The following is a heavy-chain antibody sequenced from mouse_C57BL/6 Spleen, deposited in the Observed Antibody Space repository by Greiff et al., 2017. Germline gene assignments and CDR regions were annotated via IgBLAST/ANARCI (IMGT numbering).Heavy chain of an antibody. Sequence: VQLQQSGAELVKPGASVKISCKASGYDFSSYWMHWVKQRPGKGLEWIGQIYPGDGDTNYNGKFKGKATLTADKSSSQAYMQLSSLTSADPAVYFCAVRALYFDYWGQGTPLTVSS. J-gene: IGHJ2*01. CDR3: AVRALYFDY. CDR2: IYPGDGDT. V-gene: IGHV1-80*01. D-gene: IGHD1-1*01. CDR1: GYDFSSYW.